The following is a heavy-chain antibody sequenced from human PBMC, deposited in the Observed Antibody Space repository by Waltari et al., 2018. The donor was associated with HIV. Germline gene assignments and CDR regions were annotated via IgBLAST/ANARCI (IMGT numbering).Heavy chain of an antibody. CDR3: ARRVSAEAFEK. CDR1: GDSVSSFSYY. J-gene: IGHJ3*02. V-gene: IGHV4-39*02. CDR2: ISYNGNT. Sequence: QLQLQESGPGLMKPSETLSLTCPVSGDSVSSFSYYWGRIRQPTGRRLEWIGSISYNGNTYYNPSLKSRVTMSMDSFNNHFSLRLTSVTAADTAVYFCARRVSAEAFEKWGQGTVVSVS.